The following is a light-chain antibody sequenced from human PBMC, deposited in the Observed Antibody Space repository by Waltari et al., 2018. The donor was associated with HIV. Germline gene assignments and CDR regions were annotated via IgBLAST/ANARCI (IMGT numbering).Light chain of an antibody. Sequence: EIVLTQSPATLSLSPGERATLSCRACQSVSSYLAWYQQKPGQAPRLLIYDASNRATGIPARFSGSGSGTDFTLTISSLEPEDFAIYYCQQRSTWPSLTFGGGTKVEIK. V-gene: IGKV3-11*01. CDR1: QSVSSY. CDR3: QQRSTWPSLT. J-gene: IGKJ4*01. CDR2: DAS.